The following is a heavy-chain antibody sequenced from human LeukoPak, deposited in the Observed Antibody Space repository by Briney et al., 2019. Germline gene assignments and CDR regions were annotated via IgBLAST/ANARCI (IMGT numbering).Heavy chain of an antibody. D-gene: IGHD6-6*01. J-gene: IGHJ4*02. CDR1: GGSFSGYY. Sequence: KSSETLSLTCAVYGGSFSGYYWSWIRQPPGKGLEGIGEINHSGSTNYNPPLKSRVTISVDTSKNQFSLKLSSVTAADTAVYYCARGLEARDFDYWGQGTLVTVSS. CDR3: ARGLEARDFDY. V-gene: IGHV4-34*01. CDR2: INHSGST.